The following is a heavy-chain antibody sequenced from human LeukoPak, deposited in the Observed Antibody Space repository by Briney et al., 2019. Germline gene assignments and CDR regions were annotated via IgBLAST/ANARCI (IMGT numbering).Heavy chain of an antibody. Sequence: GGSLRLSCAASGFTFSSYAMHWVRQAPGKGLEWVSYISSSSDIYYADSVKGRFTISRDNAKNSLYLQVNRLRAEDTAVYYCARDSCGGGSCSKRADYWGQGTLVTVSS. CDR2: ISSSSDI. D-gene: IGHD2-15*01. CDR3: ARDSCGGGSCSKRADY. V-gene: IGHV3-21*06. CDR1: GFTFSSYA. J-gene: IGHJ4*02.